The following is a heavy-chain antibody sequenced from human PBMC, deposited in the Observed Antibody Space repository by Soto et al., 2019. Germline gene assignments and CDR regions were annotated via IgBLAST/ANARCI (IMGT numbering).Heavy chain of an antibody. CDR1: GYSFTSYW. D-gene: IGHD2-15*01. Sequence: PGESLKISCKGSGYSFTSYWIGWVRQMPGKGLEWMGIIYPGDSDTRYSPSFQGQVTISADKSISTAYLQWSSLKASDTAMYYCARSFVVVDATPNKYYYYYYMDVWGKGTTDTVSS. V-gene: IGHV5-51*01. J-gene: IGHJ6*03. CDR3: ARSFVVVDATPNKYYYYYYMDV. CDR2: IYPGDSDT.